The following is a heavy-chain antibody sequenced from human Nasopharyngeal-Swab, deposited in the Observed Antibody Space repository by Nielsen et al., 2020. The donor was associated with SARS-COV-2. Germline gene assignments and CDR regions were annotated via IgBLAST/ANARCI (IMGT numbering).Heavy chain of an antibody. CDR1: GFTFSSCW. V-gene: IGHV3-7*05. CDR3: TTARDCTNGVCSNGIVHY. CDR2: IKKDGSDN. Sequence: GASLNISCAASGFTFSSCWMSWVRQAPGEGLEWVATIKKDGSDNYDVDSEKGRFTISRDTAKNSLYLQMNSLKTEDTAVYYCTTARDCTNGVCSNGIVHYWGQGTLGTVS. J-gene: IGHJ4*02. D-gene: IGHD2-8*01.